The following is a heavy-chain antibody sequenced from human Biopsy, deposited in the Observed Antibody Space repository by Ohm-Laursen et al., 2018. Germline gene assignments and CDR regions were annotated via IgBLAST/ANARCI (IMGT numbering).Heavy chain of an antibody. CDR3: ARAVDYYDPYYYYGLDV. CDR2: INHRGST. Sequence: TLSLTCVVYGGSFSGYYWSWIRQPPGKGLEWIGEINHRGSTNYNPSLKSRVTISVDTSKNQFSLKLRSVTAADTAVYYCARAVDYYDPYYYYGLDVWGQGTTVTVSS. J-gene: IGHJ6*02. D-gene: IGHD3-16*01. V-gene: IGHV4-34*01. CDR1: GGSFSGYY.